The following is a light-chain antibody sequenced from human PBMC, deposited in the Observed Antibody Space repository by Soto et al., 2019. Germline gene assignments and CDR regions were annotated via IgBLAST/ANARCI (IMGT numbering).Light chain of an antibody. Sequence: DIQMTQSPSAMSASIGDRITITCRASQGISNYLAWFQQKPGKVPKRLIYGASNLQSGVPSRFSGSGSGTEFTLTISSLQPEYFATYYCLQFKSFPLTFGGGTKVDIK. V-gene: IGKV1-17*03. CDR3: LQFKSFPLT. J-gene: IGKJ4*01. CDR2: GAS. CDR1: QGISNY.